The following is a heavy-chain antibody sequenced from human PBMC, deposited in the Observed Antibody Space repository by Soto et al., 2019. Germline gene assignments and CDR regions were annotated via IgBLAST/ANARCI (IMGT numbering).Heavy chain of an antibody. CDR3: YCSGGSCYRDI. Sequence: GGSLRLSCAASGFTFSNAWMSWVRQAPVKGLEWVSAISGSGGSTYYADSVKGRFTISRDNSKNTLYLQMNSLRAEDTAVYYAYCSGGSCYRDIWGQGTMVTVS. CDR2: ISGSGGST. J-gene: IGHJ3*02. D-gene: IGHD2-15*01. CDR1: GFTFSNAW. V-gene: IGHV3-23*01.